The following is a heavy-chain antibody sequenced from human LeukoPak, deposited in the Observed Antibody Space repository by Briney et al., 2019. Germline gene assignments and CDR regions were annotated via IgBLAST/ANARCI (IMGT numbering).Heavy chain of an antibody. Sequence: SETLSLTCTVSGGSISTSSHYWGWIRQPPGKGLEWIGSIYYSGSTYYNPSLKSRVTISVDTSKNQFSLKLSSVTAADTAVYYCARSLRFLEWLSFWGQGTLVTVSS. CDR2: IYYSGST. CDR3: ARSLRFLEWLSF. D-gene: IGHD3-3*01. J-gene: IGHJ4*02. CDR1: GGSISTSSHY. V-gene: IGHV4-39*07.